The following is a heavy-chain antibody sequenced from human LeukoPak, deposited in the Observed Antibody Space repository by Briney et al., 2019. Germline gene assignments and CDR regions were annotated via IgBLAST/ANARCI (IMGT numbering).Heavy chain of an antibody. D-gene: IGHD3-9*01. CDR1: GFTFSSYW. V-gene: IGHV3-7*01. CDR3: ARVFTYDILTGYYKEFDY. CDR2: IKQDGSEK. Sequence: GGSLRLSCAASGFTFSSYWMSWVRQAPGKGLEWVANIKQDGSEKYYVDSVKGRFTISRDNAKNSLYLQMNRLRAEDTAVYYCARVFTYDILTGYYKEFDYWGQGTLVTVSS. J-gene: IGHJ4*02.